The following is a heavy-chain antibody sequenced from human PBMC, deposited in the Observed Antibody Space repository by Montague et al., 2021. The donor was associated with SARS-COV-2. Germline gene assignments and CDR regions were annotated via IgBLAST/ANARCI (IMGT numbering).Heavy chain of an antibody. CDR3: ARAGEDYYYDSSGFLY. CDR1: GFTFSSYE. J-gene: IGHJ4*02. Sequence: SLRLSCAASGFTFSSYEMNWVRQAPGKGLEWVSYISNSGDTKYYADSVKGRFTTSRDNAKNSLYLQMSSLRAEDTAVYYCARAGEDYYYDSSGFLYWGQGILVTVSS. CDR2: ISNSGDTK. D-gene: IGHD3-22*01. V-gene: IGHV3-48*03.